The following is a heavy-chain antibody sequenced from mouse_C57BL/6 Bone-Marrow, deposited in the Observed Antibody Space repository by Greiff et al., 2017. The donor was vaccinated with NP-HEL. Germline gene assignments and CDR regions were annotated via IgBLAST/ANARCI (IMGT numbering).Heavy chain of an antibody. V-gene: IGHV3-6*01. CDR3: ARKDYYGSAY. CDR1: GYSITSGYY. J-gene: IGHJ3*01. CDR2: ISYDGSN. Sequence: EVQLQESGPGLVKPSQSLSLTCSVTGYSITSGYYWNWIRQFPGNKLEWMGYISYDGSNNYNPSLKNRISITRDTSKNQFFLKLNSVTTEDTATYYCARKDYYGSAYWGQGTLVTVSA. D-gene: IGHD1-1*01.